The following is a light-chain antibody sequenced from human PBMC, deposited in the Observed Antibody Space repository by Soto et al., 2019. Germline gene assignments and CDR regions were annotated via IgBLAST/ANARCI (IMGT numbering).Light chain of an antibody. CDR1: SSDVGSYNL. J-gene: IGLJ2*01. CDR2: EGS. Sequence: QSALTQPASVSGSPGQSITISCTGTSSDVGSYNLVSWYQQHPGKAPKLMIYEGSKRPSGVFNRFSGSKSGNTASLTISGLQAEDEADDYCCSYAGSSTSVVFGGGTKLTVL. CDR3: CSYAGSSTSVV. V-gene: IGLV2-23*01.